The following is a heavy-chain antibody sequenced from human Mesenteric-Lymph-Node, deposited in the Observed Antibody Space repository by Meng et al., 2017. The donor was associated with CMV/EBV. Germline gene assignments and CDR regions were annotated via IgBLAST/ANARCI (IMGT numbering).Heavy chain of an antibody. CDR2: IYQSGAT. CDR1: GGSIVNTNW. CDR3: TRGYSTSFY. D-gene: IGHD2-8*01. Sequence: LSLRCAVSGGSIVNTNWWSWVRQSPGQGLQWIGEIYQSGATEYSPSLKGRVTIEVDKSKNQCSLNLTSVTAADTAIYYCTRGYSTSFYWGQGALVTVSS. J-gene: IGHJ4*02. V-gene: IGHV4-4*02.